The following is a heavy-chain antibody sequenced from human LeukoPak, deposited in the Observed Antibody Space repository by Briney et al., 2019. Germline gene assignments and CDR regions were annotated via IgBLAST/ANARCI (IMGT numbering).Heavy chain of an antibody. J-gene: IGHJ5*02. CDR2: IYYSGST. V-gene: IGHV4-61*10. CDR3: ARGSSRGWFDP. CDR1: SGSISSGSYF. Sequence: PSQTLSLTCTVSSGSISSGSYFWSWIRQPAGKGLEWIGYIYYSGSTNYNPSLKSRVTISVDTSKNHFSLKLSSVTAADTAVYYCARGSSRGWFDPWGQGTLVTVSS.